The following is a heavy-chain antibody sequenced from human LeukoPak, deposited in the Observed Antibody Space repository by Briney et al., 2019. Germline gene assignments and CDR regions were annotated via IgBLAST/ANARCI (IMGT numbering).Heavy chain of an antibody. Sequence: SETLSLTCTVSGGSISSGGYYWSWIRQPPGKGLEWIGEINHSGSTNYNPSLKSRVTISVDTSKNQFSLKLSSVTAADTAMYYCARVIHDFWSGYYPNFDYWGQGTLVTVSS. CDR2: INHSGST. J-gene: IGHJ4*02. CDR1: GGSISSGGYY. D-gene: IGHD3-3*01. CDR3: ARVIHDFWSGYYPNFDY. V-gene: IGHV4-39*07.